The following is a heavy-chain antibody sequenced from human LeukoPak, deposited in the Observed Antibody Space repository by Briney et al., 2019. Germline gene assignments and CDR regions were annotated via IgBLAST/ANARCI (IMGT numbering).Heavy chain of an antibody. D-gene: IGHD2-15*01. CDR3: ARDSADIVVVVAATGGDYFDY. J-gene: IGHJ4*02. V-gene: IGHV1-69*04. Sequence: SVRVSYTPSGGTFSSYAISWVGQAPGQGREWMGRVNPILGIANYAQKFQDRVTITADKSTSTAYMELSSLRSEDTAVYYCARDSADIVVVVAATGGDYFDYWGQGTLVTVSS. CDR1: GGTFSSYA. CDR2: VNPILGIA.